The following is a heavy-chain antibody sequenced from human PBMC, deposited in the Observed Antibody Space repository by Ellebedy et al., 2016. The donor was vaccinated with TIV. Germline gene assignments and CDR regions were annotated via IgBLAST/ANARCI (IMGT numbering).Heavy chain of an antibody. V-gene: IGHV5-10-1*01. J-gene: IGHJ2*01. D-gene: IGHD1-26*01. CDR3: ARPISGSYLGDWYFDL. CDR1: GYSFTSYW. Sequence: GESLKISXKGSGYSFTSYWISWVRQMPGKGLEWMGRIDPSDSYTNYSPSFQGHVTISADKSISTAYLQWSSLKASDTAMYYCARPISGSYLGDWYFDLWGRGTLVTVSS. CDR2: IDPSDSYT.